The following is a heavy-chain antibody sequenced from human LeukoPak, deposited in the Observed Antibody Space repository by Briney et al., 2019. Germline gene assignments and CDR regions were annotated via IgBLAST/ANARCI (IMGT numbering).Heavy chain of an antibody. CDR3: ARGKVTMVRGVIIFRGGDYYYYMDV. J-gene: IGHJ6*03. Sequence: ASVKVSCKASGYTFTSYDINWVRQATGQGLEWMGWMNPNSGNTGYAQKFQGRVTMTRNTSISTAYMELSSLRSEDTAVYYCARGKVTMVRGVIIFRGGDYYYYMDVWGKGTTVTISS. V-gene: IGHV1-8*01. CDR2: MNPNSGNT. D-gene: IGHD3-10*01. CDR1: GYTFTSYD.